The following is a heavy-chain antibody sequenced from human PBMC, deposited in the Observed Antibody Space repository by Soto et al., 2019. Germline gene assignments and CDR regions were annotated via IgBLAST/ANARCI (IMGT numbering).Heavy chain of an antibody. CDR3: ARDRDYDILTGPPRLDV. J-gene: IGHJ6*02. Sequence: SETLSLTCTASGGSTSSSSYYWGWIRQPPGKGLEWIGSIYYSGSTYYNPSLKSRVTISVDTSKNQFSLKLSSVTAADTAVYYCARDRDYDILTGPPRLDVWGQGTTVTVSS. V-gene: IGHV4-39*07. CDR1: GGSTSSSSYY. D-gene: IGHD3-9*01. CDR2: IYYSGST.